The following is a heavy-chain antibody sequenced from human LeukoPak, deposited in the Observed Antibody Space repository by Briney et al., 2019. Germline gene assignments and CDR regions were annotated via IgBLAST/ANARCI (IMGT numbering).Heavy chain of an antibody. V-gene: IGHV4-34*01. J-gene: IGHJ1*01. CDR3: ARGWVGYWSSTSCYASRYFQH. D-gene: IGHD2-2*01. CDR2: INHIGST. Sequence: SESLSLTPVVYGGSLSGYYTSWVRPPPEEGLEWVWEINHIGSTNYNPSPKSRVTISVGTSQNQFSLNLSSVTAADTAVYYCARGWVGYWSSTSCYASRYFQHWGQGTLVTVSS. CDR1: GGSLSGYY.